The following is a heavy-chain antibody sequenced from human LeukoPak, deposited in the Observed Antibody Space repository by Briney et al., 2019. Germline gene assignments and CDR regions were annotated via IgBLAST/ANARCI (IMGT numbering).Heavy chain of an antibody. D-gene: IGHD3-22*01. CDR1: GGTFSSYA. CDR3: AREFGYYDSSGYYSSYFDY. J-gene: IGHJ4*02. V-gene: IGHV1-69*13. Sequence: ASVKVSCKASGGTFSSYAISWVRQAPGQGLEWMGGIIPIFGTANYAQKFQGRVTITADESTSTTYMELSSLRSEDTAVYYCAREFGYYDSSGYYSSYFDYWGQGTLVTVSS. CDR2: IIPIFGTA.